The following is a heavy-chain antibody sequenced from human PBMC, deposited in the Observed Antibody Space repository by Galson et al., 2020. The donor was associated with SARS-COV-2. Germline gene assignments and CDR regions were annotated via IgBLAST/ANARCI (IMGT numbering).Heavy chain of an antibody. CDR1: GFTFSSYA. CDR3: AKDLSMVRGVETDY. J-gene: IGHJ4*02. V-gene: IGHV3-23*01. CDR2: ISGSGGST. D-gene: IGHD3-10*01. Sequence: PGGSLRLSCAASGFTFSSYAMSWVRQAPGKGLEWVSAISGSGGSTYYADSVKGRFTISRDNSKNTLYLQMNSLRAEDTAVYYCAKDLSMVRGVETDYWGQGTLVTVSS.